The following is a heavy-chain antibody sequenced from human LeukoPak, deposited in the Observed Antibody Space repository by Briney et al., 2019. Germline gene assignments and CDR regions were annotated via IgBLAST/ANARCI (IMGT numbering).Heavy chain of an antibody. J-gene: IGHJ3*01. V-gene: IGHV3-30*04. CDR1: GFTFRYYA. D-gene: IGHD3-10*01. CDR3: ARGPDPVVRGPRRAFDL. CDR2: ISNDGSID. Sequence: GRSLRLSCAASGFTFRYYAMHWVRQAPGKGLEWVAVISNDGSIDYYTDSVKGRFIISRDDSKNRMSLQMNSLRVDDTALYYCARGPDPVVRGPRRAFDLWGQGTRVTVSS.